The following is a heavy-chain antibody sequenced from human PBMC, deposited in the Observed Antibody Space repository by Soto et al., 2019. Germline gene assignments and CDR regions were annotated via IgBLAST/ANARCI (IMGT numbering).Heavy chain of an antibody. CDR1: GGSINSYY. V-gene: IGHV4-4*07. Sequence: SEPLSLTCTVSGGSINSYYWSWIRQPAGKGLEWIGRIYTSETIHYNPSLKSRVTMSVDTSKNQISLKLISVTAADTAVYYCASLTYVGGTDYWGQGNLVTVSS. D-gene: IGHD3-10*02. CDR2: IYTSETI. CDR3: ASLTYVGGTDY. J-gene: IGHJ4*02.